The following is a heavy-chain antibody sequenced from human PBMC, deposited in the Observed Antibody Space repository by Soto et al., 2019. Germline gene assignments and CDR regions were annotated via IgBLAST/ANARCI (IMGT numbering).Heavy chain of an antibody. D-gene: IGHD6-6*01. J-gene: IGHJ4*02. Sequence: GASVKVSCKASGGTFSSYAISWVRQAPGQGLEWMGGIIPIFGTANYAQKFQGRVTITADESTSTAYMELSSLRSVDTATYYCARGTLAARRLTLWSFDYWGQGTLVTVSS. CDR3: ARGTLAARRLTLWSFDY. CDR2: IIPIFGTA. CDR1: GGTFSSYA. V-gene: IGHV1-69*13.